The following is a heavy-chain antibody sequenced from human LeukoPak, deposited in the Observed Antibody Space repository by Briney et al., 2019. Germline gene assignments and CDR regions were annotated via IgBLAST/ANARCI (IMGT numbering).Heavy chain of an antibody. V-gene: IGHV3-23*01. CDR2: ISGSAGST. CDR3: AREDYGDYPFDY. J-gene: IGHJ4*02. Sequence: GGSLRLSCTASGFTFSSYAMTWVRQAPGKGLEWVSVISGSAGSTYYADSVKGRFTISRDNSKNALYLQMNSLRAEDTAVYYCAREDYGDYPFDYWGQGTLVTVSS. CDR1: GFTFSSYA. D-gene: IGHD4-17*01.